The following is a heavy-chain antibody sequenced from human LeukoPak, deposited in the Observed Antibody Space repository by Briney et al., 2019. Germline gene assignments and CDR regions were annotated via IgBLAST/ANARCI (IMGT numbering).Heavy chain of an antibody. Sequence: GESLKISCKASGYIFTDYWIGWVRQMPGKGPEWMGVIYPGDSETRYSPSFQDHVTISVDKSISTTYLQWTSLKASDTAMYYCAKSLARAAAGFDYWGQGTLVTVSS. CDR3: AKSLARAAAGFDY. J-gene: IGHJ4*02. V-gene: IGHV5-51*01. D-gene: IGHD6-13*01. CDR2: IYPGDSET. CDR1: GYIFTDYW.